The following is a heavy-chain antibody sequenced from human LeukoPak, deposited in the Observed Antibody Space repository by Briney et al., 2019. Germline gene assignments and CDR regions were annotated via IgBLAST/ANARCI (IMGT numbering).Heavy chain of an antibody. J-gene: IGHJ4*02. V-gene: IGHV4-59*08. CDR3: ARQAKGSANYFDY. CDR2: IYYSGRT. CDR1: GDSITGYY. Sequence: PSETLPLTCTVSGDSITGYYWSWIRQPPGKGLEWIGYIYYSGRTNYNPSLKSRVTISVDTSKNQFSLKLSSVTAADTAVYYCARQAKGSANYFDYWGQGTLVTVSS.